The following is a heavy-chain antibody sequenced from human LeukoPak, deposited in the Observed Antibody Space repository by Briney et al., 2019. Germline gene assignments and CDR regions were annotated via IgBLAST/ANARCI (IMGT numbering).Heavy chain of an antibody. Sequence: GGSLRLSCAASGFTFSSYAMHWVRQAPGKGLEWVAVIPYDGSNKYYADSVKGRFTISRDNSKNTLYLQMNSLRAEDTAVYYCASSDQWHTWYFDLWGRGTPVTVSS. CDR2: IPYDGSNK. J-gene: IGHJ2*01. D-gene: IGHD6-19*01. V-gene: IGHV3-30-3*01. CDR1: GFTFSSYA. CDR3: ASSDQWHTWYFDL.